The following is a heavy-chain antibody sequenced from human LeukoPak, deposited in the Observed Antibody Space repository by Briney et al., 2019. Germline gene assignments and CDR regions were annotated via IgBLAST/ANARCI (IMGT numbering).Heavy chain of an antibody. J-gene: IGHJ4*02. CDR3: AREGRSSGDY. V-gene: IGHV3-48*04. CDR2: IRSSSSTI. CDR1: GFTFSSYS. D-gene: IGHD3-10*01. Sequence: GGSLRLSCAASGFTFSSYSMNWVRQAPGKGLEWVSYIRSSSSTIYYADPVKGRFTISRDNAKNSLYLQMNSLRAEDTAVYYCAREGRSSGDYWGQGTLVTVSS.